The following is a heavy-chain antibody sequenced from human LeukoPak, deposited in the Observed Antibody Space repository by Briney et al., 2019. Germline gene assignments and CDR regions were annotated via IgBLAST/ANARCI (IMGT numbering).Heavy chain of an antibody. CDR2: IYYSGST. CDR3: ARETNSDPQMSYYDSSGYYYFDY. J-gene: IGHJ4*02. V-gene: IGHV4-59*01. Sequence: SETQSLACTVSGGSISSYYWSWIRQPPGKGLEWIGYIYYSGSTNYNPSLKSRVTISVDTSKNQFSLKLSSVTAADTAVYYCARETNSDPQMSYYDSSGYYYFDYWGQGTLVTVSS. CDR1: GGSISSYY. D-gene: IGHD3-22*01.